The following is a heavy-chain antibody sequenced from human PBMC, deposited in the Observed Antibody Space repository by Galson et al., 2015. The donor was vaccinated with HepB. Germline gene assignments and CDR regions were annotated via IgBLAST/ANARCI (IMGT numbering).Heavy chain of an antibody. D-gene: IGHD1-1*01. CDR3: ASDGWGTSYYYMDV. Sequence: SLRLSCAASGLTVSSNYMSWVRQAPGKGLEWVSVIYSGGSTYYADSVKGRFTISRDNSKNTLYLQMNSLRAGDTAVYYCASDGWGTSYYYMDVWGKGTTVTVSS. CDR1: GLTVSSNY. V-gene: IGHV3-53*01. J-gene: IGHJ6*03. CDR2: IYSGGST.